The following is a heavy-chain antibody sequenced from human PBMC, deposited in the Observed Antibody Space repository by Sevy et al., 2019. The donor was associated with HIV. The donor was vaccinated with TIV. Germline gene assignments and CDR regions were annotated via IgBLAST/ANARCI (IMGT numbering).Heavy chain of an antibody. Sequence: GGSLRLSCAASGFTFDDYAMHWVRQAPGKVLEWVSGISWNSGSIGYADSVKGRFTISRDNAKNSLYLQMNSLRAEDTALYYCAKDSSGYYYDSSGYYNSDAFDIWGQGTMVTVSS. CDR1: GFTFDDYA. V-gene: IGHV3-9*01. D-gene: IGHD3-22*01. CDR2: ISWNSGSI. J-gene: IGHJ3*02. CDR3: AKDSSGYYYDSSGYYNSDAFDI.